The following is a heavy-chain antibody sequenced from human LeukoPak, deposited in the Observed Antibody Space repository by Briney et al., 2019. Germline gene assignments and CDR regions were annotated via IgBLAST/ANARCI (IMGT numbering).Heavy chain of an antibody. CDR2: NYWNDDK. J-gene: IGHJ4*02. V-gene: IGHV2-5*01. D-gene: IGHD2-15*01. Sequence: SGPTLVNPTQTLTLTCTFSGFSLSTSGVGVGWIRQPPGKALEWLALNYWNDDKRYSPSLKSRLTITKDTSKNQVVLTMTNMDPVDTATYYCAHQGGCSGGSCYSGFDYWGQGTLVTASS. CDR3: AHQGGCSGGSCYSGFDY. CDR1: GFSLSTSGVG.